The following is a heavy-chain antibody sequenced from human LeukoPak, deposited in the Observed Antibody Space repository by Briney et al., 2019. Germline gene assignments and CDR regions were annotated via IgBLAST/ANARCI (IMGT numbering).Heavy chain of an antibody. CDR2: VKQDGSEK. Sequence: GGSLRLSCAASGFTFSSYWMSWVRQAPGKGLEWVANVKQDGSEKYYVDSVKGRFTISRDNAKNSLYLQMNSLRAEDTAVYYCARDECSGGSCCYYYYYGMDVWGKGTTVTVSS. V-gene: IGHV3-7*03. D-gene: IGHD2-15*01. CDR1: GFTFSSYW. CDR3: ARDECSGGSCCYYYYYGMDV. J-gene: IGHJ6*04.